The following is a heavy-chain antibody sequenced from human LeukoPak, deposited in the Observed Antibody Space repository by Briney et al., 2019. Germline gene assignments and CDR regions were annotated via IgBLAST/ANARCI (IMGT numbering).Heavy chain of an antibody. J-gene: IGHJ5*02. CDR2: IRSKAYGGTT. Sequence: GGPLRLSCTASGFTFGDYAMSWFRQAPGKGLEWVGFIRSKAYGGTTEYAASVKGRFTISRDDSKSIAYLQMNSLKTEDTAVYYCTRDTGSYLDSDWFDPWGQGTLVTVSS. V-gene: IGHV3-49*03. D-gene: IGHD3-10*01. CDR3: TRDTGSYLDSDWFDP. CDR1: GFTFGDYA.